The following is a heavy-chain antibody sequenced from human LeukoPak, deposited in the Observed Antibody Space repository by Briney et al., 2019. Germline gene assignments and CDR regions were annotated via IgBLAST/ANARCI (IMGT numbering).Heavy chain of an antibody. CDR2: IYHSGST. J-gene: IGHJ4*02. CDR1: GGSINSSNW. V-gene: IGHV4-4*02. CDR3: ARRVLWFGEYDY. Sequence: SETLSLTCAVSGGSINSSNWWSWVRQPPGKGLEWIGEIYHSGSTNYNPSLKSRVTISVDKSKNQFSLKLSSVTAADTAVYYCARRVLWFGEYDYWGQGTLVTVSS. D-gene: IGHD3-10*01.